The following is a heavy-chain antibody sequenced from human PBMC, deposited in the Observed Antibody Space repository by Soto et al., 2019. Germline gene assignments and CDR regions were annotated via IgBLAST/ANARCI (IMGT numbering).Heavy chain of an antibody. CDR2: ISAYNGNT. V-gene: IGHV1-18*04. CDR3: ARDLLVSSGWYILGVYNSFYP. D-gene: IGHD6-19*01. J-gene: IGHJ5*02. CDR1: GYIFTNYG. Sequence: ASVKVSCKASGYIFTNYGISWVRQAPGQGLEWMGWISAYNGNTDYAQKLQGRVTMATDTSTSTAYMELRSLRSDDTAVYYCARDLLVSSGWYILGVYNSFYPCGQGTQLPVSS.